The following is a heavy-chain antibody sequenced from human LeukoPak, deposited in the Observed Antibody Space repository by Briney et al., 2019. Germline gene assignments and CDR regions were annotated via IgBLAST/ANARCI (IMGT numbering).Heavy chain of an antibody. CDR1: GGSISSYY. J-gene: IGHJ4*02. CDR3: VASYYYDSSGYHFSY. V-gene: IGHV4-59*01. CDR2: IYYSGST. D-gene: IGHD3-22*01. Sequence: SETLSLTCTVSGGSISSYYWSWIRQPPGEGLEWIGYIYYSGSTNYNPSLKSRVTISVDTSKNQFSLKLSSVTAADTAVYYCVASYYYDSSGYHFSYWGQGTLVTVSS.